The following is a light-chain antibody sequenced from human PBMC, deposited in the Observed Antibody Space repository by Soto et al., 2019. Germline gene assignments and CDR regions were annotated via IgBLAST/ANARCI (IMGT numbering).Light chain of an antibody. CDR3: QQFDGLPLT. V-gene: IGKV1-33*01. CDR1: QDIVNH. J-gene: IGKJ4*01. CDR2: DAS. Sequence: DIQMTQSPSSLSASLGDSVTITCQASQDIVNHVNWYQHEPGKAPKLLIYDASVLRTGVPSRFSGSGSGTDFTFTISSLQAEDVATYFCQQFDGLPLTFGGGTKVLIK.